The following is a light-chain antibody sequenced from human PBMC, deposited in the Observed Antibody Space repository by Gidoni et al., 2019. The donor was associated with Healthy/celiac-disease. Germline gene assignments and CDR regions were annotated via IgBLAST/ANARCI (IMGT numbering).Light chain of an antibody. J-gene: IGKJ1*01. CDR3: QQSYSRWWT. CDR1: QSISIY. CDR2: AAY. V-gene: IGKV1-39*01. Sequence: IHLTPSPSSLSASVGDRVTITCRASQSISIYLNWYQQKPGKAPKLLIYAAYSLQSGVPSRFSGRGSGTDFTLTISSLKPEDFATYYCQQSYSRWWTFGQGTKVEIK.